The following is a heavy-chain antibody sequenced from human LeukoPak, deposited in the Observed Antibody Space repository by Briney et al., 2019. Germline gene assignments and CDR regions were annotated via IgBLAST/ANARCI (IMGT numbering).Heavy chain of an antibody. CDR3: ASLGDTMIVAVDY. V-gene: IGHV3-74*01. CDR2: INTDGSIT. CDR1: GFTFSSYW. Sequence: PGGSLRLSCAASGFTFSSYWMHWVRQAPGKGLVWVSRINTDGSITNYADSVKGRFTISKDNAKNTLYLQMNSLRAEDTAVYYCASLGDTMIVAVDYWGQGTLATVSS. J-gene: IGHJ4*02. D-gene: IGHD3-22*01.